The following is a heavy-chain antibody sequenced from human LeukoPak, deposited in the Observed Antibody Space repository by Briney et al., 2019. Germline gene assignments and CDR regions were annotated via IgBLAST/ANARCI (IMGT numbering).Heavy chain of an antibody. D-gene: IGHD1-1*01. CDR3: ARLEPRCPHPWCWFDP. Sequence: SETLSLTCTVSGYSISSGYYWGWIRQPPGKGLEWIGSLHYSGSTHYNSSLKSRVTISVGTSKNHFSLKLTSVTAADTSVYYCARLEPRCPHPWCWFDPWGQGTLVTVSS. V-gene: IGHV4-38-2*02. CDR1: GYSISSGYY. CDR2: LHYSGST. J-gene: IGHJ5*02.